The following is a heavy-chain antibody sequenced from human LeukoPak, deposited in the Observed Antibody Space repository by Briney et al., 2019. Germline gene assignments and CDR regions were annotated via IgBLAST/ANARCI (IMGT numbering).Heavy chain of an antibody. D-gene: IGHD6-19*01. CDR2: IKQDGSEK. V-gene: IGHV3-7*01. J-gene: IGHJ3*02. CDR1: GFTFSSYS. CDR3: ARWGYSSGWYYYDI. Sequence: GGSLRLSCAASGFTFSSYSMNWVRQAPGKGLEWVANIKQDGSEKYYVESVKGRFTISRDNAKNSLYLQMNSLRDEDTAVYYCARWGYSSGWYYYDIWGQGTMVTVSS.